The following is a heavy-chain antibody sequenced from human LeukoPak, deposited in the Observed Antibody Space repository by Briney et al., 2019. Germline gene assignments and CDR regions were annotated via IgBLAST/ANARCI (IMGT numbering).Heavy chain of an antibody. CDR3: AREGRLLGAFDV. J-gene: IGHJ3*01. CDR1: GLTFSTYW. V-gene: IGHV3-7*01. CDR2: IKPDGSHL. Sequence: PGGSLRLSCAASGLTFSTYWMNWVRQAPGKGLEWVADIKPDGSHLSYVDSVKGRFSISRDNAQNSLYLQVSSLRAEDTAIYYCAREGRLLGAFDVWGQGTMVTVSS.